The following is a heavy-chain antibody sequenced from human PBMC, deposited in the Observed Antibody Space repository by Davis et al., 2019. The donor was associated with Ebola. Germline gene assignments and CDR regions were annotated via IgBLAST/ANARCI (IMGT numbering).Heavy chain of an antibody. CDR2: INPSGGST. D-gene: IGHD5-12*01. Sequence: AASVKVSCKASGYTFTSYYMHWVRQAPGQGLEWMGIINPSGGSTSYAQKFQGRVTMTRDTSTSTVYMELSSLRSEDTAVYYCARDGYSGYDPTENDYWGQGTLVTVSS. CDR3: ARDGYSGYDPTENDY. J-gene: IGHJ4*02. CDR1: GYTFTSYY. V-gene: IGHV1-46*01.